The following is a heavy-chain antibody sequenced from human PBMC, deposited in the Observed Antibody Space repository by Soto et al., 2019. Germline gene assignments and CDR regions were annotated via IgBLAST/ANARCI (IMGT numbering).Heavy chain of an antibody. V-gene: IGHV3-11*01. D-gene: IGHD1-26*01. CDR2: TSSSGSII. Sequence: APGKVLECVSDTSSSGSIIYYAASVTGRSTISRDNAKNSLYLQMNSLRAEDTAVYYCARVNGYYFSGMYGWGQGTTVTVSS. CDR3: ARVNGYYFSGMYG. J-gene: IGHJ6*02.